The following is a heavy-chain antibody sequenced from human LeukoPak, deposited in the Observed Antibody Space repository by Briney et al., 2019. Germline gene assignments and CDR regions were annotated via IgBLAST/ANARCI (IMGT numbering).Heavy chain of an antibody. Sequence: GGSLRLSCAASGFTFSNAWMSRVRQAPGKGLEWVGRIKSKTDGGTTDYAAPVKGRFTISRDDSKNTLYLQMNSLRAEDTAVYYCAKDETTVVTRGRFDYWGQGTLVTVSS. CDR1: GFTFSNAW. V-gene: IGHV3-15*01. CDR3: AKDETTVVTRGRFDY. CDR2: IKSKTDGGTT. J-gene: IGHJ4*02. D-gene: IGHD4-23*01.